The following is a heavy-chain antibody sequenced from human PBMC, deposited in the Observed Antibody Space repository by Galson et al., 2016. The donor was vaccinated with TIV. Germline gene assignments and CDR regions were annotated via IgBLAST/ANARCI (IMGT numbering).Heavy chain of an antibody. Sequence: SLRLSCAASGFTFSIHSMIWVRQAPGKGLEWMSYIDSNSRTIYYADSVKGRFTISRDNAKNSLYLQMNSLRAEDTAIYFCARDLLPQYSRGYWGKGTLVTVSS. J-gene: IGHJ4*02. CDR3: ARDLLPQYSRGY. V-gene: IGHV3-48*04. CDR1: GFTFSIHS. CDR2: IDSNSRTI. D-gene: IGHD5-12*01.